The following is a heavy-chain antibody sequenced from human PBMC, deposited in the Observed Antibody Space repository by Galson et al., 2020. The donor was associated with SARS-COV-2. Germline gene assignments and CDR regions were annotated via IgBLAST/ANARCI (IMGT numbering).Heavy chain of an antibody. CDR1: GGSFSGYY. CDR3: ARGALKIQRGTMVRGVIFDY. J-gene: IGHJ4*02. Sequence: SETLSLTCAVYGGSFSGYYWSWIRQPPGKGLEWIGEINHSGSTNYNPSLKSRVTISVDTSKNQFSLKLSSVTAADTAVYYCARGALKIQRGTMVRGVIFDYWGQGTLVTVSS. V-gene: IGHV4-34*01. CDR2: INHSGST. D-gene: IGHD3-10*01.